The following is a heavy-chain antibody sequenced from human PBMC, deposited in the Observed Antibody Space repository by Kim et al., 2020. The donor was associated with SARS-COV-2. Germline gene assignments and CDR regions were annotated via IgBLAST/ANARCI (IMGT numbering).Heavy chain of an antibody. J-gene: IGHJ4*02. V-gene: IGHV3-23*01. Sequence: ADAVKGRFTISRDNAKNTLYLQMNSLRAEDTAVYYCAKGAILTGYLFDYWGQGTLVTVSS. CDR3: AKGAILTGYLFDY. D-gene: IGHD3-9*01.